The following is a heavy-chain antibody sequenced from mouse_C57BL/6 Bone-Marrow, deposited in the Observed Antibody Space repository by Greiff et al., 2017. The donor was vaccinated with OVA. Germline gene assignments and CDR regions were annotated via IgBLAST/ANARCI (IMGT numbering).Heavy chain of an antibody. D-gene: IGHD2-2*01. Sequence: LVESGAELAKPGASVKLSCKASGYTFTSYWMHWVKQRPGQGLEWIGYINPSSGYTKYNQKFKGKATLTADKSSSTAYMQLNSLTSEDSAVYFCARWGGGYGEYYAMDYWGQGTSVTVSS. J-gene: IGHJ4*01. V-gene: IGHV1-7*01. CDR1: GYTFTSYW. CDR3: ARWGGGYGEYYAMDY. CDR2: INPSSGYT.